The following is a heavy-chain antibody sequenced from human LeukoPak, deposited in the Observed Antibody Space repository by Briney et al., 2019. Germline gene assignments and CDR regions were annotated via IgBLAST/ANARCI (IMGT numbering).Heavy chain of an antibody. J-gene: IGHJ4*02. CDR3: ARHKGRSYDFWSGYPRGVFDY. D-gene: IGHD3-3*01. V-gene: IGHV4-59*08. CDR2: IYYSGST. CDR1: GGSISSYY. Sequence: SSETLSLTCTVSGGSISSYYWSWIRQPPGKGLEWIGYIYYSGSTNYNPSLKSRVTISVDTSKNQFSLKLSSVTAADTAVYYCARHKGRSYDFWSGYPRGVFDYWGQGTLVTVSS.